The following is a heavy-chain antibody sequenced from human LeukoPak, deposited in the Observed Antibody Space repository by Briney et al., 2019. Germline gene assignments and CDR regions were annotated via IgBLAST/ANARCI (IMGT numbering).Heavy chain of an antibody. CDR1: GFTFSSYS. J-gene: IGHJ4*02. Sequence: GGSLRLSCAASGFTFSSYSMNWVRQAPGKGLEWVSSISSSSSYIYYADSVKGRFTISKDKSKNTLFLQMDTLRAEDTAIYYCAKDEGSSVTGGYYFDSWGQGTLVTVSS. D-gene: IGHD2-21*02. CDR2: ISSSSSYI. V-gene: IGHV3-21*04. CDR3: AKDEGSSVTGGYYFDS.